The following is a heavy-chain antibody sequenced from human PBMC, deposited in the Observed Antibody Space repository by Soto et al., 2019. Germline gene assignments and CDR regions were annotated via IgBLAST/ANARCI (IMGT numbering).Heavy chain of an antibody. CDR2: ISYDGSNK. J-gene: IGHJ4*02. CDR1: GFPFSDHY. Sequence: GGSLRLSCAASGFPFSDHYMQWVRQAPGKGLEWVAVISYDGSNKYYADSVKGRFTISRDNSKNTLYLQMNSLRAEDTAVYYCARQEDSSGWPDWGQGTLVTVSS. V-gene: IGHV3-30-3*01. D-gene: IGHD6-19*01. CDR3: ARQEDSSGWPD.